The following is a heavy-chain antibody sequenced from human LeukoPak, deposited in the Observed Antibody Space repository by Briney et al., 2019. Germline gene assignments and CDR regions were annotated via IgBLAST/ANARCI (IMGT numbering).Heavy chain of an antibody. CDR1: GFTFSSYA. CDR3: AKDPLNTVMVSPTFDY. Sequence: GGSLRLSCAASGFTFSSYAMSWVRQAPGKGLEWVSAISGSGGSTYYAASVKGRFTVSRDTSKNTLYLQMNSLRAEDTAVYYCAKDPLNTVMVSPTFDYWGQGTLVTVSS. CDR2: ISGSGGST. D-gene: IGHD5-18*01. J-gene: IGHJ4*02. V-gene: IGHV3-23*01.